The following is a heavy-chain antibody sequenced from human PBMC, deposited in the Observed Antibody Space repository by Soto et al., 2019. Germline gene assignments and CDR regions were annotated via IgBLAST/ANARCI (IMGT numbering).Heavy chain of an antibody. CDR3: ATQPAGMSAVWYYYGMDV. J-gene: IGHJ6*02. CDR2: SDPEDGET. Sequence: ASVKVSCKVSGYTLTELSMHWVRQAPGKGLEWMGGSDPEDGETIYAQKFQGRVTMTEDTSTDTAYMELSSLRSEDTAVYYCATQPAGMSAVWYYYGMDVWGQGTTVTVSS. V-gene: IGHV1-24*01. D-gene: IGHD2-2*01. CDR1: GYTLTELS.